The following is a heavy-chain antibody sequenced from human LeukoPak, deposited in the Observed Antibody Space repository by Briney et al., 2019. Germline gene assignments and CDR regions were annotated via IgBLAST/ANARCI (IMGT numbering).Heavy chain of an antibody. D-gene: IGHD3-16*01. CDR1: GFTFSSYA. J-gene: IGHJ4*02. CDR3: ARPRGDDYVWGSFSI. Sequence: GGSLRLSCAASGFTFSSYAMHWVRQAPGKGLEWVAVISYDGSNKYYADSVKGRFTISRDNSKNTLYLQMNSLRAEDTAVYYCARPRGDDYVWGSFSIWGQGTLVTVPS. CDR2: ISYDGSNK. V-gene: IGHV3-30-3*01.